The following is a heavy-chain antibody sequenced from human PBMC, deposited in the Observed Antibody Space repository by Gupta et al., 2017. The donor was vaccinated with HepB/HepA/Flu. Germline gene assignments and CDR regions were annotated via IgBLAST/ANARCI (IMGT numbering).Heavy chain of an antibody. CDR3: AKKQNDXWSGYQHRGAFDI. CDR2: ISGSGGST. CDR1: GFTFSSYA. V-gene: IGHV3-23*01. J-gene: IGHJ3*02. Sequence: EVQLLESGGGLVQPGGSLRLSCAASGFTFSSYAMGWVRQAPGKGLEWVSAISGSGGSTYYADSVKGRFTISRDNSKNTLYLQMNSLRAEDTAVYXCAKKQNDXWSGYQHRGAFDIWGQGTMVTVSS. D-gene: IGHD3-3*01.